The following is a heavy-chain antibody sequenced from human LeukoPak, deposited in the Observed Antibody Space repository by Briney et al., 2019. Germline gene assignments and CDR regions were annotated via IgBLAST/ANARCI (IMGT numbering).Heavy chain of an antibody. J-gene: IGHJ4*02. D-gene: IGHD5-18*01. CDR2: IIPIFGTT. CDR3: ARSIGGYSYGNFDY. Sequence: GASVKVSCRASGGTFSSYASSWVRQAPGQGLEWMGGIIPIFGTTDYAQRFQGRVTITTDESTSTDYIKMSSQRSEDTAVYYCARSIGGYSYGNFDYWGQGTLVTVSS. CDR1: GGTFSSYA. V-gene: IGHV1-69*05.